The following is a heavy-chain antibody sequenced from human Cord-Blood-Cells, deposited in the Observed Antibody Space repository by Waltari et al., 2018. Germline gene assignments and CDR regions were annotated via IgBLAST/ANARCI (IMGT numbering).Heavy chain of an antibody. V-gene: IGHV1-2*02. Sequence: QVQLVQSGAEVKKPGAPVTVSCKASGYTFTRYYMHWVRQAPGQGLEWVGWINPNSGGTNYAQKFQGRVTITRDTSISTAYMGLSRLRSDDTAVYYCARERIMDAFDIWGQGTMVTVSS. CDR2: INPNSGGT. D-gene: IGHD2-15*01. J-gene: IGHJ3*02. CDR3: ARERIMDAFDI. CDR1: GYTFTRYY.